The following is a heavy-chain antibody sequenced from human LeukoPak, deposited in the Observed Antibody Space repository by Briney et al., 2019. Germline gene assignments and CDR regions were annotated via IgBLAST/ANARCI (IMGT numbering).Heavy chain of an antibody. D-gene: IGHD4-17*01. Sequence: GASVKVSCKVSGYTLTELSMHWVRQAPGKGLEWMGGFDPEDGETIYAQKFQGRVTMTEDTSTDTAYMELSSLRSEDTAVYYCATALTTTGAFDIWGQGTMVTVSS. V-gene: IGHV1-24*01. CDR3: ATALTTTGAFDI. CDR1: GYTLTELS. CDR2: FDPEDGET. J-gene: IGHJ3*02.